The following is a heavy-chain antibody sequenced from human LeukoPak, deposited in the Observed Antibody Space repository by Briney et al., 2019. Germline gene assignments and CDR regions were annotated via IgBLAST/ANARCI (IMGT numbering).Heavy chain of an antibody. CDR1: GGSISSFQW. D-gene: IGHD3-22*01. Sequence: SETLSLTCAVSGGSISSFQWGSWVRQTPERGLGWIGEIHLGGTTFYNPSLKSRVSMSIDKSKNQSSLNLNSVTAADTAVYYCARAVDSSAFSPFQYWGQGTLVTVSS. V-gene: IGHV4-4*02. CDR3: ARAVDSSAFSPFQY. CDR2: IHLGGTT. J-gene: IGHJ1*01.